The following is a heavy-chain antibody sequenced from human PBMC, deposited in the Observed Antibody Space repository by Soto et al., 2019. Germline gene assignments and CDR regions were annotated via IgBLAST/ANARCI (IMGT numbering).Heavy chain of an antibody. V-gene: IGHV4-34*01. CDR2: INHSGST. D-gene: IGHD3-10*01. Sequence: SETLSLTCAVYGGSFSGYYWSWIRQPPGKGLEWIGEINHSGSTNYNPSLKSRVTISVDTSKNQFSLKLSSVTAADTAVYYCARGRSGKHYGMDVWGQGTTVTVSS. J-gene: IGHJ6*02. CDR1: GGSFSGYY. CDR3: ARGRSGKHYGMDV.